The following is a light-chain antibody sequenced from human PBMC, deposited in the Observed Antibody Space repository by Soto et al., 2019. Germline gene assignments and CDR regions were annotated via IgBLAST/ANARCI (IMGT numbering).Light chain of an antibody. Sequence: DIQMTQSPSSLSASVGDRVTITCRASQSISSYLNWYQQKPGKAPNLLIYAASILQSGVPSRFSGSGSGTDFTLTISSLQPEDFATYYCQPSYSTPFTFGPRTNLDIK. CDR1: QSISSY. J-gene: IGKJ3*01. CDR3: QPSYSTPFT. CDR2: AAS. V-gene: IGKV1-39*01.